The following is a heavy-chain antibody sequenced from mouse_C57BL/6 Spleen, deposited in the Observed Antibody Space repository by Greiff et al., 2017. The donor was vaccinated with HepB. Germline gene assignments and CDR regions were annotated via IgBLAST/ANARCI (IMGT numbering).Heavy chain of an antibody. Sequence: QVQLQQSGAELVRPGASVTLSCKASGYTFTDYEMHWVKQTPVHGLEWIGAIDPETGGTAYNQKFKGKAILTADKSSSTAYMELRSLTSEDSAVYYCTRGGYYGYDDAMDYWGQGTSVTVSS. CDR3: TRGGYYGYDDAMDY. CDR1: GYTFTDYE. J-gene: IGHJ4*01. D-gene: IGHD2-2*01. CDR2: IDPETGGT. V-gene: IGHV1-15*01.